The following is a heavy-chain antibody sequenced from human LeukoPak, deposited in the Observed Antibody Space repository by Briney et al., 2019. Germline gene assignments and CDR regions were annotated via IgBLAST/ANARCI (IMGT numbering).Heavy chain of an antibody. CDR3: ARDRPYYGMDV. J-gene: IGHJ6*02. V-gene: IGHV3-11*01. D-gene: IGHD6-6*01. CDR2: ISSSGSTI. Sequence: LSLTCAVYGGSFSGYYWSWIRQAPGKGLEWVSYISSSGSTIYYADSVKGRFTISRDNAKNSLYLQMNSLRAEDTAVYYCARDRPYYGMDVWGQGTTVTVSS. CDR1: GGSFSGYY.